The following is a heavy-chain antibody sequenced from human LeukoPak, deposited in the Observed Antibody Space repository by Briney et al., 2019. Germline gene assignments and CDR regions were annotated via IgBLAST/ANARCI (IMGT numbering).Heavy chain of an antibody. J-gene: IGHJ5*02. CDR1: EFSVGSNY. CDR2: IYSGGST. Sequence: PGGSLRLSCAASEFSVGSNYMTWVRQAPGKGLEWVSLIYSGGSTYYADSVKGRFTISRDNSKNTLYLQMNSLRAEDTAVYYCARDQSGWFDPWGQGTLVTVSS. V-gene: IGHV3-66*01. CDR3: ARDQSGWFDP.